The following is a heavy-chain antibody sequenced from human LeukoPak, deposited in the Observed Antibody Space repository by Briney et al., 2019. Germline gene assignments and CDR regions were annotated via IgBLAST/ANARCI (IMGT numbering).Heavy chain of an antibody. V-gene: IGHV3-9*01. Sequence: GGSLRLSCAVSGFTFDDYAMHWIRQAPGKGLEWVSGIHWNSGSLGYADSVKGRFTISRDNAKNSLFLQMNSLRTEDTALYYCAKDSGYTYGPLDVWGPGTTVTVSS. CDR1: GFTFDDYA. CDR2: IHWNSGSL. D-gene: IGHD5-18*01. J-gene: IGHJ6*02. CDR3: AKDSGYTYGPLDV.